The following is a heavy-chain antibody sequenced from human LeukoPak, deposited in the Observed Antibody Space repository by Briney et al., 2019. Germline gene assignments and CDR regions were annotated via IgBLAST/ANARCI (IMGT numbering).Heavy chain of an antibody. V-gene: IGHV3-15*05. J-gene: IGHJ4*02. CDR3: STDRD. CDR2: LKGKPDGGTA. Sequence: GGSLRLSCAAPGLTFANARMNWVRQALGKGLEWVGRLKGKPDGGTADYAASVMARFIISRDSSKNTVNLQMNSLREEDSGLYFCSTDRDWGQGTLVAVSS. D-gene: IGHD5-24*01. CDR1: GLTFANAR.